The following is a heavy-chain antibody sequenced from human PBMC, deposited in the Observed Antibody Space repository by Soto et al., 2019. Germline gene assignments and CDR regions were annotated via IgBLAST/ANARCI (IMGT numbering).Heavy chain of an antibody. CDR3: VKDRDSSGWLGFDF. CDR1: GFTFDDYA. CDR2: ISWNSGSI. Sequence: EVQLVESGGGLVQPGRSLRLSCAASGFTFDDYAMHWVRQAPGKGLEWVSGISWNSGSIGYVDSVKSRFTISRDNAKNSRYLQMNSLRVEDTALYYCVKDRDSSGWLGFDFWGQGTLVTVSS. D-gene: IGHD6-19*01. V-gene: IGHV3-9*01. J-gene: IGHJ4*02.